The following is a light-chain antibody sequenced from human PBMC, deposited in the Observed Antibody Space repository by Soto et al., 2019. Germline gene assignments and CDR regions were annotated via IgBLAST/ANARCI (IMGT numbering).Light chain of an antibody. CDR3: SSYTSSSTL. CDR2: EVS. CDR1: SNDVGSYNY. Sequence: TQPASVSGSPGQSITISCAGTSNDVGSYNYVSWYQQHPGKAPKLMIYEVSNRPSGVSSRFSGSKSGNTASLTISGLQAEDEADYYCSSYTSSSTLFGTGTKVTVL. J-gene: IGLJ1*01. V-gene: IGLV2-14*01.